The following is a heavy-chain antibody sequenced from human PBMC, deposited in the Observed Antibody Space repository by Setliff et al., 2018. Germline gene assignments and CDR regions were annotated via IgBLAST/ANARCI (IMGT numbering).Heavy chain of an antibody. V-gene: IGHV5-51*01. CDR1: GYSFTNYW. CDR2: IYPGDSDT. J-gene: IGHJ4*02. Sequence: GESLKISCKGSGYSFTNYWIGWVRQMPGKGLEWMGIIYPGDSDTRYSPSFQGHISISADKSISTAYLQWSTLKASDTAMYYCARSTVTQDFDYWGQGTLVTVSS. CDR3: ARSTVTQDFDY. D-gene: IGHD4-17*01.